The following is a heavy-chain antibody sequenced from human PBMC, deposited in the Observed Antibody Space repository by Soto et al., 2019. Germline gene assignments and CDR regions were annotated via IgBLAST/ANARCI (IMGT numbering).Heavy chain of an antibody. CDR2: MYNTGTT. V-gene: IGHV4-4*07. J-gene: IGHJ3*02. D-gene: IGHD5-12*01. Sequence: QVQLQESGPGLVRPSETLSLTCTVSGGSISRHYWSWLRQSAGKGLAWIGRMYNTGTTDYNPSLKSRLRMSIDTSLNGFSLRLRSVTAADTAVYYCARDVGYTGYEEGNPFDIWCQGTMGTFSS. CDR1: GGSISRHY. CDR3: ARDVGYTGYEEGNPFDI.